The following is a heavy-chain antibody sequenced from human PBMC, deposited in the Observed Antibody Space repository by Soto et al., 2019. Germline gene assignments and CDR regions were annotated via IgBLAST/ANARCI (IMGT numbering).Heavy chain of an antibody. CDR1: GFTFSSYG. J-gene: IGHJ4*02. CDR2: ISYDGSNK. V-gene: IGHV3-30*18. CDR3: AKDRRVVVPLRPPGDY. Sequence: GGSLRLSCAASGFTFSSYGMHWVRQAPGKGLEWVAVISYDGSNKYYADSVKGRFTISRDNSKNTLYLQMNSLRAEDTAVYYCAKDRRVVVPLRPPGDYWGQGTLVTVSS. D-gene: IGHD3-22*01.